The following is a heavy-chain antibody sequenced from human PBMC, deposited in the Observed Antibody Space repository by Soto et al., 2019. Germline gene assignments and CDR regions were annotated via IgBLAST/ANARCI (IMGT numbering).Heavy chain of an antibody. V-gene: IGHV4-39*01. Sequence: QLQLQESGPGLVKPSETLSLTCNVSGGSISSSAYYWGWIRQPPGKGLEWIGNIYHSGRTSYYPSPTRRATISVATSQNHFPLRLSSVTAADTAVYYCARHTRVRGVYWFFDLWGRGTLVTVSS. D-gene: IGHD3-10*01. CDR3: ARHTRVRGVYWFFDL. J-gene: IGHJ2*01. CDR2: IYHSGRT. CDR1: GGSISSSAYY.